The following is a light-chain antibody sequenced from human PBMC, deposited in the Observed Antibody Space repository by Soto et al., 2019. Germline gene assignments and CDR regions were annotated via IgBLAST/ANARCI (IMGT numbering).Light chain of an antibody. Sequence: EIVLTQSPGTLSLSPGERATLSCRASQSVSSSYFAWYQRKPGQAPRLLMYGASSRASGIPDRFSGSGSGTDFTLTISRLEPEDFAVYYCQQYGSSPLTFGGGTKVDI. V-gene: IGKV3-20*01. CDR3: QQYGSSPLT. CDR1: QSVSSSY. CDR2: GAS. J-gene: IGKJ4*01.